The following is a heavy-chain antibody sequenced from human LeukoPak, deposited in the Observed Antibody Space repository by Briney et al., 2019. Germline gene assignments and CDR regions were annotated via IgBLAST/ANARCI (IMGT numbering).Heavy chain of an antibody. CDR2: ISYDGSNK. D-gene: IGHD5-24*01. V-gene: IGHV3-30-3*01. CDR3: ARGIGDGFFDY. CDR1: GFTFSSYA. Sequence: GGSLRLSCAASGFTFSSYAMHWVRQAPGKGLEWVAVISYDGSNKYYADSVKGRFTISRDNSKNTLYLQMNSPRAEDTAVYYCARGIGDGFFDYWGQGTLVTVSS. J-gene: IGHJ4*02.